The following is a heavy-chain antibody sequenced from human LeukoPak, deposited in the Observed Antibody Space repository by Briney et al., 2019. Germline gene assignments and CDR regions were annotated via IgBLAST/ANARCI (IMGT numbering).Heavy chain of an antibody. V-gene: IGHV3-20*04. Sequence: GGSLRLPCAASGFTFDDYGMSWVRQAPGKGLEWVSGTNWNGGSTGYADSVKGRFTISRDNSKNTLCLQMNSLRAEDTAVYYCAKDVGREWSLFRYWGQGSLVTVSS. CDR3: AKDVGREWSLFRY. CDR1: GFTFDDYG. J-gene: IGHJ4*02. D-gene: IGHD3-3*01. CDR2: TNWNGGST.